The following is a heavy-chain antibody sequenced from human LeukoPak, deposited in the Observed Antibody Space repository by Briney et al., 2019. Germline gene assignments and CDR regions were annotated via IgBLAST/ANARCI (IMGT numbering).Heavy chain of an antibody. CDR3: ARVYGDYGLDY. CDR1: GYTFTSYD. Sequence: ASVKVSCKASGYTFTSYDINWVRQATGQGLEWMGWMNPNSGNTGYAQEFQGRVTITRNTSISTAYMELSSLRSEDTAVYYCARVYGDYGLDYWGQGTLVTVSS. J-gene: IGHJ4*02. CDR2: MNPNSGNT. V-gene: IGHV1-8*03. D-gene: IGHD4-17*01.